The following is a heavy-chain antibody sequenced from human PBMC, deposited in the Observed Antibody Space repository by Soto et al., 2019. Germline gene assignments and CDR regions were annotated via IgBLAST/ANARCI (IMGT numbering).Heavy chain of an antibody. D-gene: IGHD3-10*01. CDR3: ARGGTMALDY. J-gene: IGHJ4*02. CDR2: IYSGGST. Sequence: PGGSLRLSCAASGFTFSSYSMSWVRQAPGKGLEWVSVIYSGGSTYYADSVKGRFTISRDNSKNTLYLQMNSLRADDTAVYYCARGGTMALDYWGQGTLVTVSS. V-gene: IGHV3-66*01. CDR1: GFTFSSYS.